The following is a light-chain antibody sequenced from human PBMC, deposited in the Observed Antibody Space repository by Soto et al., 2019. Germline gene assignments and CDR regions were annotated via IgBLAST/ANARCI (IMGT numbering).Light chain of an antibody. CDR3: SSYRTGSTWV. CDR1: SSDLGGYNY. Sequence: QSVLTQPASVSGSPGQSITISCTGTSSDLGGYNYVSWYQQHPGKAPKLMIYEVSNRPSGVSNRFSGSKSGNTASLTISGLQAEDEADYYCSSYRTGSTWVFGGGTQLTVL. V-gene: IGLV2-14*01. CDR2: EVS. J-gene: IGLJ3*02.